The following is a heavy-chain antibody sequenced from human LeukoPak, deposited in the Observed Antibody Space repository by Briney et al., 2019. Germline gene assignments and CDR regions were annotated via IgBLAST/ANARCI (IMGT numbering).Heavy chain of an antibody. Sequence: SETLSLTCAVSGASISTYYWGWIRQPPGKGLEWIGSIYYSGSTYYNPSLKSRVTLSVDTSKNQFSLKLRSVTAADTAVYYCARQERGYDGSGHRAFDIWGQGTMVTISS. CDR1: GASISTYY. CDR3: ARQERGYDGSGHRAFDI. CDR2: IYYSGST. D-gene: IGHD3-22*01. J-gene: IGHJ3*02. V-gene: IGHV4-39*01.